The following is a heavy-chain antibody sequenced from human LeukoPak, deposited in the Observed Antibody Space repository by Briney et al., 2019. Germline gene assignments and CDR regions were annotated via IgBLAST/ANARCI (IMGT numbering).Heavy chain of an antibody. CDR1: GGSISSYY. V-gene: IGHV4-59*12. D-gene: IGHD3-9*01. CDR2: IYYSGST. J-gene: IGHJ4*02. Sequence: NPSETLSLTCTVSGGSISSYYWSWIRQPPGKGLEWIGYIYYSGSTNYNPSLKSRVTISVDTSKNQFSLKLSSVTAADTAVYYCARVRKSVGLRHFDWLFDYYFDYWGQGTLVTVSS. CDR3: ARVRKSVGLRHFDWLFDYYFDY.